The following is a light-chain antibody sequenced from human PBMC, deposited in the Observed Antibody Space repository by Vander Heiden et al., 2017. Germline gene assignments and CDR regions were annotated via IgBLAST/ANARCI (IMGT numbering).Light chain of an antibody. Sequence: QSVLTQPPSVSGAPGQRVTISCTGSSSNIGAGYDVHWYQQLPGTAPKLLIYGNSNRPSGGPDRFSGSKSGTSASLAITGLQAEDEADYYCQSYDSSRSAQVVFGGGTKLTFL. CDR2: GNS. CDR1: SSNIGAGYD. J-gene: IGLJ2*01. CDR3: QSYDSSRSAQVV. V-gene: IGLV1-40*01.